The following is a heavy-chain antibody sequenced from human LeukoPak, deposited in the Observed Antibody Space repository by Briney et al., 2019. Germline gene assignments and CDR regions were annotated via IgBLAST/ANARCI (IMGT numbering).Heavy chain of an antibody. D-gene: IGHD2-15*01. V-gene: IGHV5-51*01. Sequence: GESLQISCKGSGYSINNYWIGWVRQMPGKGLEWMGIIYPADSDIRYSPSFQGQVTISADKSISTAYLQWSSLKASDTAMYYCARQEYCSGGSCYTWLDPWGQGTLVTVSS. CDR3: ARQEYCSGGSCYTWLDP. CDR1: GYSINNYW. CDR2: IYPADSDI. J-gene: IGHJ5*02.